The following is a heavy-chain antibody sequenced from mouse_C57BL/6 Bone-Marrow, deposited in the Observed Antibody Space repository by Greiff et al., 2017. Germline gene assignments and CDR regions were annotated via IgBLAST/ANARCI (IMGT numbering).Heavy chain of an antibody. J-gene: IGHJ3*01. CDR1: GFTFSDYG. Sequence: DVMLVESGGGLVKPGGSLKLSCAASGFTFSDYGMNWVRQAPEKGLEWVAYISSGSSTIYYADTVKGRFTISRDTAKNTLFMQMTSLGSEDTAMYYCARPPYYGSSWFAYWGQGTLVTVSA. D-gene: IGHD1-1*01. CDR3: ARPPYYGSSWFAY. CDR2: ISSGSSTI. V-gene: IGHV5-17*01.